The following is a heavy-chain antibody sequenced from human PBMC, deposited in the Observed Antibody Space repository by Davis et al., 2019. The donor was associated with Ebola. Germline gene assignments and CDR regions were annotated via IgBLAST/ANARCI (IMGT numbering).Heavy chain of an antibody. J-gene: IGHJ4*02. D-gene: IGHD5-18*01. V-gene: IGHV4-38-2*01. CDR1: GYSIGSGYH. CDR2: RYHGTDA. CDR3: SRFGYGAY. Sequence: PSETLSLTCAVSGYSIGSGYHWGWIRQPPGRGLEWIGNRYHGTDASYNPALRSRVTVSADTSKNQFSLNLSSVTAADTAVYFCSRFGYGAYWGQGTLVTVSS.